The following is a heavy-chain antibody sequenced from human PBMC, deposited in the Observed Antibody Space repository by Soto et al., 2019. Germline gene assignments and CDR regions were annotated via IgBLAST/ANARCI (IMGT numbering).Heavy chain of an antibody. Sequence: PSETLSLTCTVSGGSISSYYWSWIRQPPGKGLEWIGYIYYSGSTNYNPSLKSRVTISVDTSKNQFSLKLSSVTAADTAVYYCARGDRFLEWLSGPNPKYYYYGMDVWGQGTTVTVS. J-gene: IGHJ6*02. CDR1: GGSISSYY. CDR2: IYYSGST. V-gene: IGHV4-59*01. D-gene: IGHD3-3*01. CDR3: ARGDRFLEWLSGPNPKYYYYGMDV.